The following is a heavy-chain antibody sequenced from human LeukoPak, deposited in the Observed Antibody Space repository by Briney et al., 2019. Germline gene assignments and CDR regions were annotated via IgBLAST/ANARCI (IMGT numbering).Heavy chain of an antibody. D-gene: IGHD3-10*01. Sequence: GGSLRLSCAASGFTFSNAWMTWVRQPPGKGLEWLSYISENSGDTNYADSVKGRFTVSRDNAKNSLYLQMNSLRAEDAAMYYCARDRTIGELVDYWGQGTQVTVSS. CDR1: GFTFSNAW. CDR3: ARDRTIGELVDY. J-gene: IGHJ4*02. V-gene: IGHV3-11*06. CDR2: ISENSGDT.